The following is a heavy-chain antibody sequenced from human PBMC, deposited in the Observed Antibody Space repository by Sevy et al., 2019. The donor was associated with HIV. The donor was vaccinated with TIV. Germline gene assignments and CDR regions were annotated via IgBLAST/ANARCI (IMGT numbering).Heavy chain of an antibody. CDR3: AREASFYDSSGYRRPFDY. Sequence: GGSLRLSCAASGFTFSSYAMHWVRQAPGKGLEWVAVISYDGSNKYYADSVKGRFTISRDNSKNTLYLQMNSLRAEDTAVYYCAREASFYDSSGYRRPFDYWGQGTLVSVSS. CDR2: ISYDGSNK. V-gene: IGHV3-30-3*01. J-gene: IGHJ4*02. CDR1: GFTFSSYA. D-gene: IGHD3-22*01.